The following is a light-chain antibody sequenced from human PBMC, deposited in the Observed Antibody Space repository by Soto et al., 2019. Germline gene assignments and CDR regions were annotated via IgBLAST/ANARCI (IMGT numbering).Light chain of an antibody. V-gene: IGLV2-14*01. CDR2: EVI. Sequence: QSALAQPASVSGAPGQSITISCTATNSDVNYVSWHQQHPGKAPKLMIYEVINRSSGVSARFSSSKSGNTASLTISGLQAEDEADYYCSSSTSSNTFVFGTGTKVTVL. CDR1: NSDVNY. J-gene: IGLJ1*01. CDR3: SSSTSSNTFV.